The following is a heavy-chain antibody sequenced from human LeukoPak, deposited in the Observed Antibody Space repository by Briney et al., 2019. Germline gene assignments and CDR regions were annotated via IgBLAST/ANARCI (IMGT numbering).Heavy chain of an antibody. V-gene: IGHV3-53*01. Sequence: GGSLRLSCAASGFTVSSNYMSWVRQAPGKGLEWVSVIYSGGNTYYADSVKGRFTISRDNSKDTLYLQMNSLRADDTAVYICAKVYTSAWYSPFDSWGQGTLVTVSS. CDR3: AKVYTSAWYSPFDS. J-gene: IGHJ4*02. D-gene: IGHD6-19*01. CDR2: IYSGGNT. CDR1: GFTVSSNY.